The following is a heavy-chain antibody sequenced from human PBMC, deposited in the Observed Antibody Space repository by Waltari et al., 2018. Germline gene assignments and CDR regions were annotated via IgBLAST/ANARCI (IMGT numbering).Heavy chain of an antibody. CDR2: IKYDVSEE. Sequence: EVQVVESGGGLVQPGESLRLSCAAAGFHFSRSWRSWVSQTPGQGLEWVDNIKYDVSEEYYVDSGKCRFTISRDNAKNSMYLQMNSLRVEDTAVYYCARDPERGALDYWGQGTLVAVSS. D-gene: IGHD1-26*01. CDR3: ARDPERGALDY. J-gene: IGHJ4*02. V-gene: IGHV3-7*01. CDR1: GFHFSRSW.